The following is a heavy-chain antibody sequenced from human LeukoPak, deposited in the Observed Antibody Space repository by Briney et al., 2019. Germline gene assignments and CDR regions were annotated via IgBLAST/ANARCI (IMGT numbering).Heavy chain of an antibody. CDR1: GYTFTSYG. V-gene: IGHV1-18*01. CDR3: ARYTYYYGSGVWFDP. J-gene: IGHJ5*02. D-gene: IGHD3-10*01. CDR2: ISAYNGNT. Sequence: ASVKVSCKASGYTFTSYGISWVRQAPGQGLEWMGWISAYNGNTNYAQKFQGRVTMTTDTSTSTAYMELRSLRSDDTAVYYCARYTYYYGSGVWFDPWGQGTLVTVSS.